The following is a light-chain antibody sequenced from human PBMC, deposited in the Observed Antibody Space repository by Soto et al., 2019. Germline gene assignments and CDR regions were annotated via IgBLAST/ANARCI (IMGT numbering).Light chain of an antibody. Sequence: SYELTQAPSVSVAPGQTAGITCGANNIGVRSVHWHQKKPGQAPVLVVYDDDARPSGIPGRFSGSNSGNTATLTITRVEAGDEADYYCQVWDDSRDQQVFGGGTKVTVL. J-gene: IGLJ3*02. CDR2: DDD. CDR1: NIGVRS. V-gene: IGLV3-21*02. CDR3: QVWDDSRDQQV.